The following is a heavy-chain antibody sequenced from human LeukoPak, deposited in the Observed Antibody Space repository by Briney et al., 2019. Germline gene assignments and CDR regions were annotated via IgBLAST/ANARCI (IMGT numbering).Heavy chain of an antibody. Sequence: SGGSLRLSCAASGFTFSRNGMHWVRQAPDKGLEWVAVISYDGSNKYYADSVKGRFAISRDNSKNTLYLQMNSLRAGDTAVYYCAKDRGSYYFDYWGQGTLVTVSS. CDR2: ISYDGSNK. D-gene: IGHD3-10*01. CDR3: AKDRGSYYFDY. V-gene: IGHV3-30*18. J-gene: IGHJ4*02. CDR1: GFTFSRNG.